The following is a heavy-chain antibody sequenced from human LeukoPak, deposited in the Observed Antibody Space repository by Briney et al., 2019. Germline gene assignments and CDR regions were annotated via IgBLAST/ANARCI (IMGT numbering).Heavy chain of an antibody. V-gene: IGHV3-7*03. Sequence: PGGSLRLSCAASGFTFSAYWMTWVRQAPGKGLEWVANINEGGNVKFYVDSVKGRFTISRDNTKISLYLQMYSLRAEDTALYYCARDIVLIAVAVRGSFDIWGQGTMVTVSS. CDR3: ARDIVLIAVAVRGSFDI. D-gene: IGHD6-19*01. CDR1: GFTFSAYW. J-gene: IGHJ3*02. CDR2: INEGGNVK.